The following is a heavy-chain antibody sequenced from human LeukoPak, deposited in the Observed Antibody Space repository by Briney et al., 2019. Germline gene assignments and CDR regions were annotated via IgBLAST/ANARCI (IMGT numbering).Heavy chain of an antibody. Sequence: PSETLSLTCTASGGSISSYYWSWIRQPPGKGLEWVGYIYYSGSTNYNPSLKSRVTISVDTSKNQFSLKLSSVTAADTAVYYCARGGWSSSWLTYDYWGQGTLVTVSS. CDR2: IYYSGST. CDR3: ARGGWSSSWLTYDY. V-gene: IGHV4-59*01. J-gene: IGHJ4*02. CDR1: GGSISSYY. D-gene: IGHD6-13*01.